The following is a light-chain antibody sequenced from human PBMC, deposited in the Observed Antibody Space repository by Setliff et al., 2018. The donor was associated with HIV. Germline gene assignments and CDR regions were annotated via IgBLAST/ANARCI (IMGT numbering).Light chain of an antibody. CDR2: ETS. J-gene: IGLJ1*01. Sequence: QAVVTQEASVAVSPGDTVTLTCGSDVEYVKTSHFPSWVQQKPGQAPKTLISETSYRHPWTPARFSGSVLGGKAVLTLSGVQPDDEADYYCFLFLGSSRRVFGTGTKVTVL. CDR1: VEYVKTSHF. CDR3: FLFLGSSRRV. V-gene: IGLV7-46*01.